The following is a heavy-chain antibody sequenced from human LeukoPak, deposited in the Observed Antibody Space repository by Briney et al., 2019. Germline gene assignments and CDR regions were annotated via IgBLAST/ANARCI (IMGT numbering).Heavy chain of an antibody. CDR3: TSHAAFDP. J-gene: IGHJ5*02. Sequence: GGSLRLSCAASGFTFNNAWMNWVRQAPGKGLEWVGRIKSKNVGGTTDYAAPVKGRFTISRDDSKNTAYLQMNSLKIEDTAVYYCTSHAAFDPWGQGTLVTVSS. CDR1: GFTFNNAW. CDR2: IKSKNVGGTT. V-gene: IGHV3-15*01.